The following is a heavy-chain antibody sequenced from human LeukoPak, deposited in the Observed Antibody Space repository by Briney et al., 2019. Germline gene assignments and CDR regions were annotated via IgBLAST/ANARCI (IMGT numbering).Heavy chain of an antibody. CDR2: IYHSGST. CDR3: ARSGFPYDTHGYYTS. V-gene: IGHV4-38-2*02. Sequence: SENLSLTCTVSGYSINSGYYWGWIRQPPGKGLEWIGTIYHSGSTYYNPSLKSRVTISVDTSKNQFSLKLSSVTAADTAVYYCARSGFPYDTHGYYTSWGQGTLVTVSS. CDR1: GYSINSGYY. J-gene: IGHJ1*01. D-gene: IGHD3-22*01.